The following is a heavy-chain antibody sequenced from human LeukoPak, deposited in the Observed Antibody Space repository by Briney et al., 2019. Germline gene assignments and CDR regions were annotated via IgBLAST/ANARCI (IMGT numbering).Heavy chain of an antibody. CDR3: ARSPGGRYFDPGAFDI. CDR1: GGSISSYY. J-gene: IGHJ3*02. Sequence: PSETLSLTCTVSGGSISSYYWSWIRQPPGKGLEWIGYIYTSGSTNYNPSLKSRVTISVATSKNQFSLKLSSVIAADTAVYYCARSPGGRYFDPGAFDIWGQGTMVTVSS. V-gene: IGHV4-4*09. CDR2: IYTSGST. D-gene: IGHD3-9*01.